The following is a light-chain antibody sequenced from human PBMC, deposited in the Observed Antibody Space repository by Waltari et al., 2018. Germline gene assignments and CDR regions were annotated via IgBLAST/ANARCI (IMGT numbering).Light chain of an antibody. Sequence: ATGSVHSSLARYHQQPGQAPRLLRYDDSTRATGIPARFSGSRSGTKFTLTISSLQSEDFAVYYCHQYKNWPRSYTFGQGTKLEIK. J-gene: IGKJ2*01. CDR1: GSVHSS. CDR2: DDS. CDR3: HQYKNWPRSYT. V-gene: IGKV3-15*01.